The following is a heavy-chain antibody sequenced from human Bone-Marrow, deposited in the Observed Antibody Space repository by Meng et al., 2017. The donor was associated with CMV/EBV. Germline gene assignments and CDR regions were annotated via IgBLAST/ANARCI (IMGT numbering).Heavy chain of an antibody. CDR3: ACPSIRFFRT. Sequence: SVKVSCKASGGTFSSYSISWVRQAPGQGLEWMGGIIPIFFAANYAQKFQGRVTITTHDSTSPAYMELSSMRSEDTAVYYCACPSIRFFRTWGQGTLVTVSS. V-gene: IGHV1-69*05. CDR1: GGTFSSYS. J-gene: IGHJ5*02. CDR2: IIPIFFAA. D-gene: IGHD3-3*01.